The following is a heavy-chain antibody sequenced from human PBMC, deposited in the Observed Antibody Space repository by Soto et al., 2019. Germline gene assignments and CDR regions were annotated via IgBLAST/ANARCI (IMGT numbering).Heavy chain of an antibody. CDR1: AFTFSSYA. CDR2: ISGSGGST. CDR3: AKDPYDILTGYYYGPGY. V-gene: IGHV3-23*01. Sequence: GGSLRLSCAASAFTFSSYAMSWVRQAPGKGLEWVSAISGSGGSTYYADSVKGRFTISRDNSKNTLYLQMNSLRAEDTAVYYCAKDPYDILTGYYYGPGYWGQGTQVTVSS. J-gene: IGHJ4*02. D-gene: IGHD3-9*01.